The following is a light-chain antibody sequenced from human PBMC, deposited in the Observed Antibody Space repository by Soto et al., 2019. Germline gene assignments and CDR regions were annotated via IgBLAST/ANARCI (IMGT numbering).Light chain of an antibody. CDR3: SSYTSSSTLEV. V-gene: IGLV2-14*01. J-gene: IGLJ1*01. CDR1: SSDVGVYNY. CDR2: DVS. Sequence: QSALTQPASVSGSPGQSITISCTGTSSDVGVYNYVSWYQQHPGKAPKLMIYDVSNRPSGVSNRFSGSKSGNTASLTISGLQAEDEADYYCSSYTSSSTLEVFGTGTKLTVL.